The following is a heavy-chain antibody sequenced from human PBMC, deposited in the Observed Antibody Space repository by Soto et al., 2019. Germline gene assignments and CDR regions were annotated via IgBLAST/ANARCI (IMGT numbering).Heavy chain of an antibody. CDR1: GDSVTRRSSY. J-gene: IGHJ5*02. V-gene: IGHV4-61*01. CDR3: ATLHPPGWVDP. CDR2: LYNSGDT. Sequence: QVRLQESGPGLVKPSETLSLTCSVSGDSVTRRSSYWIWLRQAPGKGLDWIGYLYNSGDTNYKPSLRGRASTSVDTSKNQFSLNLTSVTTADTAIYYCATLHPPGWVDPWGQGTLVTVSS.